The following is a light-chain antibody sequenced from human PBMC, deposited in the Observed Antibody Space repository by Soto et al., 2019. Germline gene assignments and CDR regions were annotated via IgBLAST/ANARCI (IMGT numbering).Light chain of an antibody. CDR2: GAS. CDR1: QSVGSNY. Sequence: EIVLTQSPGTLSLSPGERATLSCRASQSVGSNYLAWYQQKPAQAPRLLIYGASSRATGVPDRFSGRGSGTAFTLTISSLEPEDFAVYYCQQYSGSPPTTFGQGTRLEIE. V-gene: IGKV3-20*01. CDR3: QQYSGSPPTT. J-gene: IGKJ5*01.